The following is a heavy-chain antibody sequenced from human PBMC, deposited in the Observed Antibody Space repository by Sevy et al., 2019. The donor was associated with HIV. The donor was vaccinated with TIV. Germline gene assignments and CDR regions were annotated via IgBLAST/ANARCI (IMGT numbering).Heavy chain of an antibody. J-gene: IGHJ6*02. D-gene: IGHD6-13*01. Sequence: ASVKVSCKVSGYTLTELSMHWVRQAPGKGLEWMGGFDPEDGETIYAQMFQGRVTMTEDTSTDTAYMELSSLRSEDTAVYYCATDRLAAAGIARGYYYGMDVWGQGTTVTVSS. CDR3: ATDRLAAAGIARGYYYGMDV. CDR2: FDPEDGET. V-gene: IGHV1-24*01. CDR1: GYTLTELS.